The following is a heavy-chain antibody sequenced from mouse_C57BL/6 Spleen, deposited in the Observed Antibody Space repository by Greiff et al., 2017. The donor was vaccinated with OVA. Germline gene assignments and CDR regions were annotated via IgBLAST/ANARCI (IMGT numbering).Heavy chain of an antibody. D-gene: IGHD2-4*01. CDR1: GFTFTDYY. Sequence: EVKLQESGGGLVQPGGSLSLSCAASGFTFTDYYMSWVRQPPGKALEWLGFIRNKANGYTTEYSASVKGRFTISRDNSQSILYLQMNALRAEDSATYYCARSSYDYPLDYWGQGTTLTVSS. CDR3: ARSSYDYPLDY. CDR2: IRNKANGYTT. J-gene: IGHJ2*01. V-gene: IGHV7-3*01.